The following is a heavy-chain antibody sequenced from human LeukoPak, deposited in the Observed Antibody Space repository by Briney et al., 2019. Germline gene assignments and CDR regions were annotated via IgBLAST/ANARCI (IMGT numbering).Heavy chain of an antibody. CDR3: ARGYSSSWYDAFDI. D-gene: IGHD6-13*01. V-gene: IGHV1-18*01. CDR1: GYTFTSYG. Sequence: ASVKVSCKASGYTFTSYGISWVRQAPGQGLEWMGWISAYNGNTNYAQKFQGRVTITRNTSISTAYMELSSLRSEDTAVYYCARGYSSSWYDAFDIWGQGTMVTVSS. J-gene: IGHJ3*02. CDR2: ISAYNGNT.